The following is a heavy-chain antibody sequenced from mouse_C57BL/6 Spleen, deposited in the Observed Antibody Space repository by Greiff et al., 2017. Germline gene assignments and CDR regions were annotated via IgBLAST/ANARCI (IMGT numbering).Heavy chain of an antibody. CDR1: GYAFSSSW. CDR2: IYPGDGDT. V-gene: IGHV1-82*01. J-gene: IGHJ4*01. Sequence: VKLVESGPELVKPGASVKISCKASGYAFSSSWMNWVKQRPGKGLEWIGRIYPGDGDTNYNGKFKGKATLTADKSSSTAYMQLSSLTSEDSAVYFCARGGSSSYYAMDYWGQGTSVTVSS. CDR3: ARGGSSSYYAMDY. D-gene: IGHD1-1*01.